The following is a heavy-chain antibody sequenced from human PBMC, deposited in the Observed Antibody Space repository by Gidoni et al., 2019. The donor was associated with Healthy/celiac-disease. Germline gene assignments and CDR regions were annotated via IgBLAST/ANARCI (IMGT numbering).Heavy chain of an antibody. CDR3: ARIGRAVAGTGWFDP. CDR1: GFSLSNARMG. V-gene: IGHV2-26*01. Sequence: QVTLKESGPVLVTPTATLTLTCTVSGFSLSNARMGVSWIRQPPGKALEWLAHIFSNDEKSYSTSLKSRLTISKDTSKSQVVLTMTNMDPVDTATYYCARIGRAVAGTGWFDPWGQGTLVTVSS. CDR2: IFSNDEK. J-gene: IGHJ5*02. D-gene: IGHD6-19*01.